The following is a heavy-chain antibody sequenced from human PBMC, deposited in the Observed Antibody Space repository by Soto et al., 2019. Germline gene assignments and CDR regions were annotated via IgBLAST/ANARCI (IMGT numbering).Heavy chain of an antibody. CDR2: SRNKANSYTT. J-gene: IGHJ4*02. CDR3: SRGSLSRGWNNDY. D-gene: IGHD6-19*01. Sequence: EVQLVESGGGLVQPGGSLRLSCAASGFIFSDHYIDWVRQAPGKGLEWVGRSRNKANSYTTEYAASVKGRFTISRDDSMNSMNWKMNSLNYEDTAVYYCSRGSLSRGWNNDYWGQGTLVTVSS. CDR1: GFIFSDHY. V-gene: IGHV3-72*01.